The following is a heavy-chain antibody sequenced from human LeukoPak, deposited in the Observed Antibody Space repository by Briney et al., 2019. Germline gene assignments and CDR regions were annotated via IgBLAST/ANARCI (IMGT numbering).Heavy chain of an antibody. V-gene: IGHV1-18*01. D-gene: IGHD3-22*01. CDR2: VSAYNGNT. J-gene: IGHJ4*02. Sequence: ASVKVSCKASGYTFTSYGISWVRQAPGQGLEWMGWVSAYNGNTNYAQKLQGRVTMTTDTSTSTAYMELRSLRSDDTAVYYCARDRYYDSSGYSFDYWGQGTLVTASS. CDR1: GYTFTSYG. CDR3: ARDRYYDSSGYSFDY.